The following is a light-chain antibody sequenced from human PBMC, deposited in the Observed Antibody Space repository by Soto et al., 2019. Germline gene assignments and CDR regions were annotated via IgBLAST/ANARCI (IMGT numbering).Light chain of an antibody. CDR3: QQYDNWPRT. V-gene: IGKV3-15*01. CDR2: GAS. Sequence: EILMTQSPATLSVSPGERATLSCRASQSVSRNLAWYQQKPGQTPRLLMYGASTRATGIPARFSGSGSGTEYTLTISSLQSEDFAVYYCQQYDNWPRTFGQGTKVDIK. CDR1: QSVSRN. J-gene: IGKJ1*01.